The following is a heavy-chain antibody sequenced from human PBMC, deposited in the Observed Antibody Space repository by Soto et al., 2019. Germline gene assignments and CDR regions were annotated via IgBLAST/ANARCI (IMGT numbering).Heavy chain of an antibody. J-gene: IGHJ3*02. CDR3: ARSSGWYEGDDFDM. CDR1: GFTFGAYE. V-gene: IGHV3-11*01. CDR2: LSRSGHTI. D-gene: IGHD3-22*01. Sequence: QVQLVESGGGLVQPGGSLRLSCAASGFTFGAYEMSWIRQAAGKGPEWVSFLSRSGHTIYYADSVKSRFSISRDNAENSLYLQMERVRVEDRATYFCARSSGWYEGDDFDMGGQGTMVTVSA.